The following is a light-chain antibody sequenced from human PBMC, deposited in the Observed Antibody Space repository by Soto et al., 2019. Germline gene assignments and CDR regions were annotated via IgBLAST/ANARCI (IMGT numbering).Light chain of an antibody. CDR1: QDISNY. J-gene: IGKJ1*01. V-gene: IGKV1-8*01. CDR3: QHFYSYPLT. Sequence: AIRMTQSPSSLSASTGDRVTITCRASQDISNYLVWYQQKPGKAPKVLIHAASTLQGGVSSRFSGSGSGTYFTLTINRLQSEDFATYYCQHFYSYPLTFGQGTKVEV. CDR2: AAS.